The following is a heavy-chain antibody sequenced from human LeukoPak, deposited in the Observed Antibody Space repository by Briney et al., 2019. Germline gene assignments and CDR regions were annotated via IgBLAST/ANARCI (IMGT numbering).Heavy chain of an antibody. CDR3: AKSLDMRPNKSTNGPEYFQH. D-gene: IGHD3-9*01. CDR1: GFTFSSYA. CDR2: ISGSGGST. J-gene: IGHJ1*01. Sequence: GGSLRLSCAASGFTFSSYAMSWVRQAPGKGLEWVSAISGSGGSTYYADSVKGRFTISRDNSKNTLYLQMNSLRAEDTAVYYCAKSLDMRPNKSTNGPEYFQHWGQGTLVTVSS. V-gene: IGHV3-23*01.